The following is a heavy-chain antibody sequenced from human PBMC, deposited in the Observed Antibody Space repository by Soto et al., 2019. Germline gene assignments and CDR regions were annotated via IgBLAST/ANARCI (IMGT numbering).Heavy chain of an antibody. D-gene: IGHD4-17*01. V-gene: IGHV1-69*12. CDR1: GGTFSSYA. Sequence: QVQLVQSGAEVKKPGSSVKVSCKASGGTFSSYAISWVRQAPGQGLEWMGGIIPIFGTANYAQKFQGRVTITADESTSTAYMELSSLGSEDMDVYYWATHDYGNLDWYFDLWGRGTLVTVSS. CDR2: IIPIFGTA. CDR3: ATHDYGNLDWYFDL. J-gene: IGHJ2*01.